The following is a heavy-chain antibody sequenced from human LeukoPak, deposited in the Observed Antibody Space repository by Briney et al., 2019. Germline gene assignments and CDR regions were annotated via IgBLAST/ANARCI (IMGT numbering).Heavy chain of an antibody. V-gene: IGHV4-34*01. D-gene: IGHD3-9*01. CDR1: GGSFSGYY. CDR3: ASRADTLTGYSLDY. Sequence: SETLSLTCAVYGGSFSGYYWSWIRQPPGKGLEWIGEINHSGSTNYNPSLKSRVTISVDTSKNQFSLKLSSVTAADTAVYYCASRADTLTGYSLDYWGQGTLVTVSS. CDR2: INHSGST. J-gene: IGHJ4*02.